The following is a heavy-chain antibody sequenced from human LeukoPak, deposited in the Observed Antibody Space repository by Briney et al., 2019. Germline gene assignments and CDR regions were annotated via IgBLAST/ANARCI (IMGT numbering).Heavy chain of an antibody. V-gene: IGHV1-2*02. D-gene: IGHD3-22*01. CDR3: ARDKTYYDSSGYYFDY. Sequence: GASVTVSCKASGYTFTGYYMHWVRQAPGQGLEWMGWINPNSGGTNYAQKFQGRVTMTRDTSISTAYMELSRLRSDDTAVYYCARDKTYYDSSGYYFDYWGQGTLVTVSS. CDR2: INPNSGGT. CDR1: GYTFTGYY. J-gene: IGHJ4*02.